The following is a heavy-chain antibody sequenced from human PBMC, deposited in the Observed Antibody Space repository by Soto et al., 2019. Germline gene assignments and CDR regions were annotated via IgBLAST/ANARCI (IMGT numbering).Heavy chain of an antibody. CDR3: ARGGTIFGVVIMRYYGMDV. V-gene: IGHV1-2*04. J-gene: IGHJ6*02. CDR2: INPNSGGT. D-gene: IGHD3-3*01. CDR1: GYTFIGYY. Sequence: GASVKVSCKASGYTFIGYYIHWVRQAPGQGLEWMGWINPNSGGTNYAQRCQGWVTMTRDRSISTAYMELSRLKSDDTAVYYCARGGTIFGVVIMRYYGMDVWGQGTTVTVSS.